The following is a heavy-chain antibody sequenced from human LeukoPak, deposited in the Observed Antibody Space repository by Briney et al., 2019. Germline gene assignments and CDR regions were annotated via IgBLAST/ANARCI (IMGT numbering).Heavy chain of an antibody. CDR1: GYTFTSYG. CDR3: ATVGLIRGTVFDY. Sequence: ASVKVSCKASGYTFTSYGISWVRQAPGQGLEWMGGFDPEDGETIYAQKFQGRVTMTEDTSTDTAYMELSSLRSEDTAVYYCATVGLIRGTVFDYWGQGTLVTVSS. V-gene: IGHV1-24*01. CDR2: FDPEDGET. J-gene: IGHJ4*02. D-gene: IGHD3-16*01.